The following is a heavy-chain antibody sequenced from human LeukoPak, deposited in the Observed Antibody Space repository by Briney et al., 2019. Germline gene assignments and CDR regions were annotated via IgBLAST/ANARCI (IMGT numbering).Heavy chain of an antibody. CDR3: AKEGALLWFGELLYNWFDP. CDR2: ISGSGGST. CDR1: GFTFSSYA. V-gene: IGHV3-23*01. D-gene: IGHD3-10*01. Sequence: GGSLRLSCAASGFTFSSYAMSWVRQAPGKGLEWVSAISGSGGSTYYADSVKSRFTISRDNSKNTLYLQMNSLRAEDTAVYYCAKEGALLWFGELLYNWFDPWGQGTLVTVSS. J-gene: IGHJ5*02.